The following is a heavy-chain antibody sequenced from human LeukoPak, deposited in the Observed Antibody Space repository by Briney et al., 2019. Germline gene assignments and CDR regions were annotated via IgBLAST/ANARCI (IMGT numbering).Heavy chain of an antibody. J-gene: IGHJ5*02. Sequence: GASVKVSCKASGGTFSSYAISWVRQAPGQGLEWMGGIIPIFGTANYAQKFQGRVTITTDESTSTAYMELSSLRSEDTAVYYCARDYNSGIAAAGTWFDPWGQGTPVTVSS. CDR1: GGTFSSYA. V-gene: IGHV1-69*05. D-gene: IGHD6-13*01. CDR3: ARDYNSGIAAAGTWFDP. CDR2: IIPIFGTA.